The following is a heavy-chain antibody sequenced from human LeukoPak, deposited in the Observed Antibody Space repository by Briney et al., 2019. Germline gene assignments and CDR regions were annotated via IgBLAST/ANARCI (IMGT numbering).Heavy chain of an antibody. Sequence: SVRVSCKASGGTFSSYAISWVRQAPGQGLEWMGGIIPIFGTANYAQKLQGRVTMTTDTSTSTAYMELRSLRSDDTAVYYCARDTPFGSGYPFDYWGQGTLVTVSS. V-gene: IGHV1-69*05. CDR2: IIPIFGTA. D-gene: IGHD3-22*01. J-gene: IGHJ4*02. CDR1: GGTFSSYA. CDR3: ARDTPFGSGYPFDY.